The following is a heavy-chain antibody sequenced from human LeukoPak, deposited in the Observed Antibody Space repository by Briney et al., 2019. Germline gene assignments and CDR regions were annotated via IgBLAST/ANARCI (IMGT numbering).Heavy chain of an antibody. D-gene: IGHD3-22*01. CDR3: ARGATMIVVVTPGAFDI. J-gene: IGHJ3*02. Sequence: TGGSLRLSCAASGFTFSSYAMHWVRQAPGKGLEWVAVISYDGSNKYYADSVKGRFTISRDNSKNTLYLQMNSLRAEDTAVYYCARGATMIVVVTPGAFDIWRRGTMVTVSS. CDR2: ISYDGSNK. V-gene: IGHV3-30*04. CDR1: GFTFSSYA.